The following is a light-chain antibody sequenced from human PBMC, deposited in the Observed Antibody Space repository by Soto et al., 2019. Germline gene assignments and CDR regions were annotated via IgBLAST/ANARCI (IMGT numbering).Light chain of an antibody. Sequence: QSVLTQPASVSGSPGQSITISCTGTSSDVGGYNYVSWYQQHPGKAPKLMIYDVSNRPSGVSNRFSGSKSGNTASLSISGLQAEDEADYYCSSYTSNSTQLFGGGTKLTVL. J-gene: IGLJ2*01. CDR2: DVS. CDR1: SSDVGGYNY. V-gene: IGLV2-14*03. CDR3: SSYTSNSTQL.